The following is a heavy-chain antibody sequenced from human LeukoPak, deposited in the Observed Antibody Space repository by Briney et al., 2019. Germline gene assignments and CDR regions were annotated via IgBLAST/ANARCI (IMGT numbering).Heavy chain of an antibody. Sequence: GGSLRLSCAASGFTFSNYAMSWVRQAPGKGLEWVALIWSGGNKDFYADSVRGRFAISRDNGRSTLYLDMNGLRDDDTGVYYCAREVARGYGMDVWGQGTAVIVSS. CDR3: AREVARGYGMDV. V-gene: IGHV3-33*08. CDR2: IWSGGNKD. J-gene: IGHJ6*02. D-gene: IGHD3-10*01. CDR1: GFTFSNYA.